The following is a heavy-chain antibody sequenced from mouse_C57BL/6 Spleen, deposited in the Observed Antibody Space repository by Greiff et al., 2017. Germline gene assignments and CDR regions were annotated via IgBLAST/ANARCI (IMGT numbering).Heavy chain of an antibody. V-gene: IGHV1-62-3*01. CDR2: IDPNSGGT. CDR3: AKGWYGNCDYAVDY. CDR1: GYTFTSYW. Sequence: VQLQQPGAELVKPGASVKLSCKASGYTFTSYWMHWVKQRPGRGLEWIGRIDPNSGGTKYNEKFKSKATLTVDTSSSTAYMQLSSLTSEDSAVYYCAKGWYGNCDYAVDYWGQGTTVTVSS. J-gene: IGHJ4*01. D-gene: IGHD2-10*02.